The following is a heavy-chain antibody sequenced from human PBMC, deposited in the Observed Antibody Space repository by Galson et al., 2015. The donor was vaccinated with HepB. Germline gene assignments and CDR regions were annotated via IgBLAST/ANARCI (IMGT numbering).Heavy chain of an antibody. CDR2: ISYDGSNK. V-gene: IGHV3-30*03. D-gene: IGHD4-17*01. J-gene: IGHJ4*02. CDR1: GFTFSNYG. Sequence: SLRLSCAASGFTFSNYGMHWVRQAPGKGLEWVAVISYDGSNKYYADSVKGRFTISRDNSKNTLYLQMNSLRAEDTAVYYCAREGMTAVTNFDYWGQGTLVTVSS. CDR3: AREGMTAVTNFDY.